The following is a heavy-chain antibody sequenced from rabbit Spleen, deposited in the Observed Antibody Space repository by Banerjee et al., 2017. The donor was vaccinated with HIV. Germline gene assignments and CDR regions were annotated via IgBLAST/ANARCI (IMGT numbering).Heavy chain of an antibody. D-gene: IGHD3-1*01. Sequence: QEQLVESGGGLVQPGGSLKLSCKASGFSFSEKEVMCWVRQAPEKGLEWIGCINTITGKTVYATWAKGRFTISRASSTTVFLQMTRLTAADTATYFCARDLASVVGWNFSLWGPGTLVTVS. CDR3: ARDLASVVGWNFSL. J-gene: IGHJ4*01. V-gene: IGHV1S45*01. CDR2: INTITGKT. CDR1: GFSFSEKEV.